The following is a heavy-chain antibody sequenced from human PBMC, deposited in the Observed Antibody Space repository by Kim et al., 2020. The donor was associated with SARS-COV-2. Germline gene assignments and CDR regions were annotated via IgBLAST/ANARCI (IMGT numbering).Heavy chain of an antibody. V-gene: IGHV1-3*01. D-gene: IGHD2-2*01. CDR2: INAGTANT. J-gene: IGHJ4*02. CDR1: GYTFTSFA. Sequence: ASVKVSCKASGYTFTSFAIHWVRRAPGQGLEWMGWINAGTANTKYSQKFQGRVTITRDTSASTAYMELSSLRSEDTAVYYCARDHRYCSSTRCYGEAIDYWGQGTLVTVSS. CDR3: ARDHRYCSSTRCYGEAIDY.